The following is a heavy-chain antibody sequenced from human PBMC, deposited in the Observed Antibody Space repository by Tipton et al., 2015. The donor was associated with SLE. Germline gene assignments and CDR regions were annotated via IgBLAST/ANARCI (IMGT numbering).Heavy chain of an antibody. Sequence: GSLRLSCAASGFTFSNYWMHWVRQVPGKGLVWVSRIKSDGSSTAYADSVEGRFFISRDNAMNTLYLQMNSLRADDTALYHCVRDRGTGDSRHFWGQGTLVTVSS. J-gene: IGHJ4*02. V-gene: IGHV3-74*01. CDR3: VRDRGTGDSRHF. CDR1: GFTFSNYW. CDR2: IKSDGSST. D-gene: IGHD2-21*01.